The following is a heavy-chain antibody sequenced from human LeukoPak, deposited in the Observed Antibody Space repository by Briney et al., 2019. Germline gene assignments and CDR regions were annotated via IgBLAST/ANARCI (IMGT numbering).Heavy chain of an antibody. V-gene: IGHV6-1*01. Sequence: SQTLSLTCAISGDSVSSNSAAWNWIRQSPSRGLEWLGRTYYRSKWYNDYAVSVKSRITINPDTSKNQFSLQLNSVTPEDTAVYYCARVKLDYDFWSGYSYNWFDPWGQGTLVTVSS. D-gene: IGHD3-3*01. CDR1: GDSVSSNSAA. CDR3: ARVKLDYDFWSGYSYNWFDP. J-gene: IGHJ5*02. CDR2: TYYRSKWYN.